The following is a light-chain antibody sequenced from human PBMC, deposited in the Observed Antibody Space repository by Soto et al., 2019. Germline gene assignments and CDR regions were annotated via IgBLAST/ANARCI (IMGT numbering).Light chain of an antibody. V-gene: IGKV1-9*01. CDR2: AAS. CDR3: QQYNSHWT. J-gene: IGKJ1*01. CDR1: QGISSY. Sequence: DIQLTQSPSFLSASEGDRVTITCRASQGISSYLAWYQQKPGKAPKLLMYAASTLQRGVPSRFSGSGSGTEFTLAISSLQPDDFATYYCQQYNSHWTFGQGTKVEIK.